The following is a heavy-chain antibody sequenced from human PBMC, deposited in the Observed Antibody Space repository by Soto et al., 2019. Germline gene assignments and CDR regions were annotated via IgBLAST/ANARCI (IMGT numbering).Heavy chain of an antibody. CDR1: GFTFSSYA. Sequence: PGGSLRLSCAASGFTFSSYAMSWVRQAPGKGLEWVSAISGSGGSTYYADSVKGRFTISRDNSKNTLYLQMNSLRAEDTAVYYCAKDMVIYFSSTRCRYFDYSGQGPLVTVSS. CDR2: ISGSGGST. CDR3: AKDMVIYFSSTRCRYFDY. J-gene: IGHJ4*02. V-gene: IGHV3-23*01. D-gene: IGHD2-2*01.